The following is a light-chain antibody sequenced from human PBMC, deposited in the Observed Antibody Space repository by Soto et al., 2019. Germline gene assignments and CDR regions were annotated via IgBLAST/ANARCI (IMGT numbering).Light chain of an antibody. J-gene: IGKJ5*01. CDR1: QSVSSSY. CDR2: GAS. V-gene: IGKV3-15*01. CDR3: QQYNNWPFS. Sequence: EIVLTQSPATLSLSPGERATLSCRASQSVSSSYLAWYQQKPGQAPRLLIFGASTRATGVPARFSGSGSGTEFTLTISGLQSEDFALYFCQQYNNWPFSFGPGTRLEIK.